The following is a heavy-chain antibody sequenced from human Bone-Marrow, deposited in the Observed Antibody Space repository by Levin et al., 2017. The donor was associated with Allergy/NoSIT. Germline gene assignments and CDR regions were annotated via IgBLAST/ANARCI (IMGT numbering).Heavy chain of an antibody. CDR2: IIPILGVP. CDR3: ATEEGHYNYGSFCYYLDS. CDR1: GGTFDNYT. D-gene: IGHD2-15*01. J-gene: IGHJ4*02. V-gene: IGHV1-69*04. Sequence: GGSLRLSCKLSGGTFDNYTIGWVRQAPGQGLEWMGRIIPILGVPKFPQKLQGRVTFTEDKSTSTAYMELSSLTSEDTAIYFCATEEGHYNYGSFCYYLDSWGQGTLVTVSS.